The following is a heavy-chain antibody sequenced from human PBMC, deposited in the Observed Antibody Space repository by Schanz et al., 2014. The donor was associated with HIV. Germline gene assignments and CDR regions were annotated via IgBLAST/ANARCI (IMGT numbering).Heavy chain of an antibody. CDR1: GFSFDTFG. Sequence: VQLVESGGDLVKPGGSLRLSCAGSGFSFDTFGIHWVRQAPGKGLEWLAVISYDGRNKKLANSVKGRFTISRDNSKNTVYLQAKSLRPEDTAVYYCAKDRNQYDSRYIGKGNYYYYYGMDVWGQGTTVTVSS. V-gene: IGHV3-30*18. D-gene: IGHD3-22*01. J-gene: IGHJ6*02. CDR3: AKDRNQYDSRYIGKGNYYYYYGMDV. CDR2: ISYDGRNK.